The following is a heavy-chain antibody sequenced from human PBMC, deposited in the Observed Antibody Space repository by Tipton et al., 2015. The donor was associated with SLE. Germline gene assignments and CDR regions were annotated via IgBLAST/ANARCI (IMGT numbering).Heavy chain of an antibody. CDR2: IKQDGSEK. CDR3: ARVDGAVAVKAFGY. CDR1: GFTFSSYW. D-gene: IGHD6-19*01. J-gene: IGHJ4*02. Sequence: SLRLSCAASGFTFSSYWMSWVRQAPGKGLEWVANIKQDGSEKYYVDSVKGRFTISRDNAKNSLYLQMNSLRAEDTAVYYCARVDGAVAVKAFGYWGQGTLVTVSS. V-gene: IGHV3-7*01.